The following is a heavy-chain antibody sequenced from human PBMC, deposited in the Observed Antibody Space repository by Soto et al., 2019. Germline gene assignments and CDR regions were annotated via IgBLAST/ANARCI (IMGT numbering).Heavy chain of an antibody. CDR3: ARGLIYDSSGYYFDY. D-gene: IGHD3-22*01. Sequence: GESLKISCKASGYSFTRYWISWVRQMPGKGLEWMGRISPYNGNTNYAQKFQGRVTMTRDTSTSTVYMELSSLRSEDTAVYYCARGLIYDSSGYYFDYWGQGTLVTVSS. CDR2: ISPYNGNT. V-gene: IGHV1-18*04. J-gene: IGHJ4*02. CDR1: GYSFTRYW.